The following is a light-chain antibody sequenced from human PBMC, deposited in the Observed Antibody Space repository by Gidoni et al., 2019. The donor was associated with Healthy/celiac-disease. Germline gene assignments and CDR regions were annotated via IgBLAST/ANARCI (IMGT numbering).Light chain of an antibody. J-gene: IGLJ1*01. CDR3: CSYAGSSTFYV. CDR2: EVS. V-gene: IGLV2-23*02. Sequence: QSALTQPASVSGSPRQSITISCTGTSSDVGSYNLVSWYQQHPGKAPKLMIYEVSKRPSGVSNRFSGSKSGNTASLTISGLQAEDEADYYCCSYAGSSTFYVFGTGTKVTVL. CDR1: SSDVGSYNL.